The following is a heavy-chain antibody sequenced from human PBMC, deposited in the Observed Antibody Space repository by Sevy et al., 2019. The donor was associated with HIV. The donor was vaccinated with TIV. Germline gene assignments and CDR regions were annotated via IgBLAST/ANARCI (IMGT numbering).Heavy chain of an antibody. V-gene: IGHV3-30-3*01. CDR2: ISYDGSNK. CDR1: GFTFSSYA. Sequence: GGSLRLSCAASGFTFSSYAMHWVRQAPGKGLEWVAVISYDGSNKYYADSVKGRFTISRDNSKNTLYLQMNSLRAEDTAVDYCARDSLRLGYCSGGSCYSPQSYWGQGTLVTVSS. D-gene: IGHD2-15*01. CDR3: ARDSLRLGYCSGGSCYSPQSY. J-gene: IGHJ4*02.